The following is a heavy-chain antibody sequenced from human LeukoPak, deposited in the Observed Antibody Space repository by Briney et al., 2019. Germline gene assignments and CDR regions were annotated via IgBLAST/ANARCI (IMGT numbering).Heavy chain of an antibody. Sequence: GRSLRLSCAASGFTFSSYSMNWVRQAPGKGLEWVSYISSSSSTIYYADSVKGRFTISRDNAKNSLYLQMNSLRDEDTAVYYCAREEALAVAERKFDYWGQGTLVTVSS. CDR2: ISSSSSTI. V-gene: IGHV3-48*02. CDR1: GFTFSSYS. CDR3: AREEALAVAERKFDY. J-gene: IGHJ4*02. D-gene: IGHD6-19*01.